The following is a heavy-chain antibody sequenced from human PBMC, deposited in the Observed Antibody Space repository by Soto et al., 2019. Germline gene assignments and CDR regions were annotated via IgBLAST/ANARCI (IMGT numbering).Heavy chain of an antibody. D-gene: IGHD2-15*01. CDR1: GYTFTGYY. Sequence: ASVKVSCKASGYTFTGYYMHWVRQAPGQGLEWMGWINPNSGGTNYAQKFQGWVTMTRDTSISTAYMELSRLRSDDTAVYYCARGDIVVVVAQDYYYYGMDVWG. CDR3: ARGDIVVVVAQDYYYYGMDV. J-gene: IGHJ6*02. V-gene: IGHV1-2*04. CDR2: INPNSGGT.